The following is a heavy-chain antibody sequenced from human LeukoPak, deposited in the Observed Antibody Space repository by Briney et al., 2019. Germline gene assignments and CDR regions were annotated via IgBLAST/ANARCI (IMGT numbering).Heavy chain of an antibody. V-gene: IGHV6-1*01. J-gene: IGHJ3*02. D-gene: IGHD1-26*01. Sequence: SQTLSLTCAISGDSVSSNSAAWNWIMQSPSRGLEWLGRTYYRYKWYNDYTVSLKCRITINPDTSKNRLSLRLNSVTPEDTDVYYCASFGRRNDAFDIWGQGTMVTVSS. CDR3: ASFGRRNDAFDI. CDR1: GDSVSSNSAA. CDR2: TYYRYKWYN.